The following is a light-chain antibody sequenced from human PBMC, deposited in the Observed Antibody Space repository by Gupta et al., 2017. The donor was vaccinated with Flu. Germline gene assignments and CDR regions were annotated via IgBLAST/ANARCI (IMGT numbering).Light chain of an antibody. CDR3: QQYASSLSYS. V-gene: IGKV3-20*01. J-gene: IGKJ2*03. Sequence: EIVLTQSPGTLALSPGERATLSCRASQSISSSYLAWYQQKPGQAPRLLLYGASSRDTGIPDRFSGGGSETDFTLTISRREPEDFAVYYCQQYASSLSYSFGQGTKVEIK. CDR2: GAS. CDR1: QSISSSY.